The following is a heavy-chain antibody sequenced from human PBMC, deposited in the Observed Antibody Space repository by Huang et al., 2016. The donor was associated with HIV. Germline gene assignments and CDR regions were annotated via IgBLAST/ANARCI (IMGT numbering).Heavy chain of an antibody. J-gene: IGHJ4*02. Sequence: QVQLVQSRAEVKKPGASVKVSCKVSEYTLTELSINWVQQPAGKGIEWWGWFEPEIGETIDAQKFQGRGTMTEDTSTETAFMELSGLRPEDTAVYYCATGFDVFFDFWGQGTLVTVSS. CDR1: EYTLTELS. CDR3: ATGFDVFFDF. D-gene: IGHD3-9*01. V-gene: IGHV1-24*01. CDR2: FEPEIGET.